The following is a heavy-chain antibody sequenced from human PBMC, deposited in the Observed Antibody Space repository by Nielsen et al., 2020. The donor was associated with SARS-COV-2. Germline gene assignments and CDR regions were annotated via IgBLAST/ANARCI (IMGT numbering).Heavy chain of an antibody. CDR1: GFTFDDYA. Sequence: SLKISCAASGFTFDDYAMHWVRQAPGKGLEWVSGISWNSGSIGYADSVKGRFTISRYNAKNSLYLQMNSLRAEDTALYYCARDIGGYNAFDYWGQGTLVTVSS. CDR2: ISWNSGSI. CDR3: ARDIGGYNAFDY. J-gene: IGHJ4*02. D-gene: IGHD5-24*01. V-gene: IGHV3-9*01.